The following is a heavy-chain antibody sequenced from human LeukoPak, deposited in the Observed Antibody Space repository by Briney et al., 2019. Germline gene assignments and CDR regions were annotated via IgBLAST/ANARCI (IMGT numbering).Heavy chain of an antibody. V-gene: IGHV1-2*02. CDR2: INPNSGGT. CDR1: GYTFTGYY. D-gene: IGHD2-2*01. J-gene: IGHJ6*03. Sequence: ASVKVSCKASGYTFTGYYMHWVRQAPGQGLEWMGWINPNSGGTNYAQKFQGRVTMTRDTSISTAYMELSRLRSDDTAVYYCARVTVVVPAARATYYYYMDVWGKGTTVTVSS. CDR3: ARVTVVVPAARATYYYYMDV.